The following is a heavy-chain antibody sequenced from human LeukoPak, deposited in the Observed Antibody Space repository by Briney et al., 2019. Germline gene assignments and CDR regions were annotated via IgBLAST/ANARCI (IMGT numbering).Heavy chain of an antibody. CDR2: INHSGST. CDR3: ARGVGYSYGTG. J-gene: IGHJ4*02. CDR1: GGSFSGYY. Sequence: SETLSLTSAVYGGSFSGYYWSWIRQPPGKGLEWIGEINHSGSTNYNPSLKSRVTISVDTSKNQFSLKLSSVTAADTAVYYCARGVGYSYGTGWGQGTLVTVSS. V-gene: IGHV4-34*01. D-gene: IGHD5-18*01.